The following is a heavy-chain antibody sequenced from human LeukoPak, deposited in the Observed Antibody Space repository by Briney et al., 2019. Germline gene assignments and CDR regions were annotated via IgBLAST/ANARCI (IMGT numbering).Heavy chain of an antibody. V-gene: IGHV4-59*12. D-gene: IGHD2-2*01. CDR2: IYYSGST. J-gene: IGHJ3*02. Sequence: SETLSLTCTVSGGSISSYYWSWIRQPPGKGLEWIGYIYYSGSTNYNPSLKSRVTISVDTAKNQFSLNLSSVTAADTAVYYCARDIVPATLDAFDIWGQGTMVTISS. CDR1: GGSISSYY. CDR3: ARDIVPATLDAFDI.